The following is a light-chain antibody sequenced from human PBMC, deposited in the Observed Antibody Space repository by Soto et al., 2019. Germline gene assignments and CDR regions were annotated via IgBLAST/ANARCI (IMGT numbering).Light chain of an antibody. Sequence: TQSPPSLSLSPGERATLSCRASQSVSRYLFWYQQKPGLAPRLLIYDASNRATGVPARFSGSGSGTDFTRKISSIEPEDFAVYYCQHSSVWPVSFGQGTRLEI. CDR2: DAS. V-gene: IGKV3-11*01. J-gene: IGKJ5*01. CDR3: QHSSVWPVS. CDR1: QSVSRY.